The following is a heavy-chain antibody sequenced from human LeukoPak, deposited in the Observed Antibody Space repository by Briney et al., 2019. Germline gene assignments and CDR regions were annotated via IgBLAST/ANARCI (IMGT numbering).Heavy chain of an antibody. CDR2: IWYGGSNK. CDR3: AKDRENYDFWSGLDY. CDR1: GFTFSSYG. D-gene: IGHD3-3*01. Sequence: GGSLRLSCAASGFTFSSYGMHWVRQAPGKGLEWVAVIWYGGSNKYYADSVKGRFTISRDNSKNTLYLQMNSLRAEDTAVYYCAKDRENYDFWSGLDYWGQGTLVIVSS. V-gene: IGHV3-30*02. J-gene: IGHJ4*02.